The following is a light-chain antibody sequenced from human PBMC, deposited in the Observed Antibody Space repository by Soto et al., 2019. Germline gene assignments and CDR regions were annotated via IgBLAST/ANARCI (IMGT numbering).Light chain of an antibody. CDR2: GAS. Sequence: EIVLTQSPGTLSLSPGGRATLSCRASQSVSSSYLAWYQQKPGQAPRLLIYGASSRATGIPDRFSGSGSGTDFTLTISRLEPEDFAVYYCQQYGSSPPETFGQGTRLEIK. J-gene: IGKJ5*01. CDR3: QQYGSSPPET. V-gene: IGKV3-20*01. CDR1: QSVSSSY.